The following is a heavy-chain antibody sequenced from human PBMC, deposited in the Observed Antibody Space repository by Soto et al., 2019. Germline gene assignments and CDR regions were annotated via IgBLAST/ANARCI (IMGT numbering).Heavy chain of an antibody. D-gene: IGHD4-17*01. V-gene: IGHV1-18*01. J-gene: IGHJ4*02. CDR3: AREPDCGDYGY. CDR1: GYTVTSYC. Sequence: ASVKVSCKASGYTVTSYCISWVRQAPGQGLEWMGWISAYNGNTNYAQKLQGRVTMTTDTSTSTAYMELRSLRSDDTAVYYCAREPDCGDYGYWGQGTLVTVPS. CDR2: ISAYNGNT.